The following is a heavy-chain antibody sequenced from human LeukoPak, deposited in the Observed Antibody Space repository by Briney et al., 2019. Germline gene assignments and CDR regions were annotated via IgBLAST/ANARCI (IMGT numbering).Heavy chain of an antibody. CDR1: GFTFSSYW. J-gene: IGHJ3*02. D-gene: IGHD6-19*01. CDR2: INSDGSST. Sequence: GGSLRLSCAASGFTFSSYWMHWVRQAPGKGLVWVSRINSDGSSTSYADSVKGRFTISRDNAKNTLYLQMNSLRAEDTAVYYCARSWLIYDAFDIWGQGTMVTVSS. CDR3: ARSWLIYDAFDI. V-gene: IGHV3-74*01.